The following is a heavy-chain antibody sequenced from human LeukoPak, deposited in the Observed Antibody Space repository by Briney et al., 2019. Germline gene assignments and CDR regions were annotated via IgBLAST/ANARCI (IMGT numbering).Heavy chain of an antibody. Sequence: PGGSLRLSCVASGFTFSSYWMSWVRQAPGKGLEWVANINQDGGAKYYVASVKGRFTTSRDNAKNSLYLQMNGLRAEDTAVYYCARIRGDGSTFDSWGQGTLVTVSS. CDR3: ARIRGDGSTFDS. D-gene: IGHD5-24*01. CDR1: GFTFSSYW. CDR2: INQDGGAK. V-gene: IGHV3-7*04. J-gene: IGHJ4*02.